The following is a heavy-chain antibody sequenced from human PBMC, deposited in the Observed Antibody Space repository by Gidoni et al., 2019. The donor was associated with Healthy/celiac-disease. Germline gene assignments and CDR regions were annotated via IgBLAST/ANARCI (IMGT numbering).Heavy chain of an antibody. CDR3: AKDFHSSGWFDY. CDR1: GFPFHDYA. CDR2: SRWNSGSI. Sequence: EVHLVESGVGLVQPVSALRLSCAASGFPFHDYAMHWVRQAPGKGLEWCSGSRWNSGSIGYADSVKGRFTISTDNDKNYLYLQMNSRRAEDTALYYCAKDFHSSGWFDYWGQGTLVTVSS. V-gene: IGHV3-9*01. D-gene: IGHD6-19*01. J-gene: IGHJ4*02.